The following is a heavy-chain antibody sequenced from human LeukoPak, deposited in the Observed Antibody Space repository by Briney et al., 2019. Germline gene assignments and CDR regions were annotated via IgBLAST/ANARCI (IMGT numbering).Heavy chain of an antibody. CDR3: ARGGYSYGYGSPFDY. CDR2: ISAYNGNT. CDR1: GYTFTSYG. V-gene: IGHV1-18*01. J-gene: IGHJ4*02. D-gene: IGHD5-18*01. Sequence: ASVKVSCKASGYTFTSYGISWVRQAPGQGLEWMGWISAYNGNTNYAQKLQGRVTMTTDESTSTAYMELSSLRSEDTAVYYCARGGYSYGYGSPFDYWGQGTLVTVSS.